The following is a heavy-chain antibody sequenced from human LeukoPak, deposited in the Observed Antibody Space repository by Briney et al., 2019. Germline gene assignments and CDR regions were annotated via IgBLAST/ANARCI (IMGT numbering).Heavy chain of an antibody. Sequence: PGGSLRLSCAASGFTFSTYDMHWVRQVTGKGLEWVSAIGAGEDTYYLGSVKGRFTISRENAKNVLYLQMSSLRVEDTAVYYCVREIQETVITRHYYYGIDVWGQGTTVTVSS. V-gene: IGHV3-13*04. CDR3: VREIQETVITRHYYYGIDV. CDR1: GFTFSTYD. CDR2: IGAGEDT. J-gene: IGHJ6*02. D-gene: IGHD1-7*01.